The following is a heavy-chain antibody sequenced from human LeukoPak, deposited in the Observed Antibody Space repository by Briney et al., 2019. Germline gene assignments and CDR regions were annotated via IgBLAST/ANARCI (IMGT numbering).Heavy chain of an antibody. Sequence: ASVKVSCKASGYTFTSYGISWVRQAPGQGLEWMGWISAYNGNTNYAQKLQGRVTMTTDTSTSTAYMELRSLRSDDTAVYYCARVGPHSSGWYGDAFDIWGQGTMVTVSS. J-gene: IGHJ3*02. CDR2: ISAYNGNT. V-gene: IGHV1-18*01. CDR3: ARVGPHSSGWYGDAFDI. CDR1: GYTFTSYG. D-gene: IGHD6-19*01.